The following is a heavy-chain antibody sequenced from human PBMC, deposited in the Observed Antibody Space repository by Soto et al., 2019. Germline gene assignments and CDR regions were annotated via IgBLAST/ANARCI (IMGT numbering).Heavy chain of an antibody. D-gene: IGHD6-6*01. J-gene: IGHJ6*02. V-gene: IGHV1-69*13. CDR2: IIPIFGTA. CDR1: GGTFSSYA. CDR3: ARSLAARPGYYYYGMDV. Sequence: SVKVSCKASGGTFSSYAISWVRQAPGQGLEWMGGIIPIFGTANYAQKFQGRVTITADESTSTAYMELSSLRSEDTAVYYCARSLAARPGYYYYGMDVWGQGTTVTVSS.